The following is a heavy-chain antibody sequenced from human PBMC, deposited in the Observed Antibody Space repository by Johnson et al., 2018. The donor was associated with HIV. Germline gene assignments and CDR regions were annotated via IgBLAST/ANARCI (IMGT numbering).Heavy chain of an antibody. D-gene: IGHD6-25*01. V-gene: IGHV3-13*01. J-gene: IGHJ3*02. CDR3: AKEAADDAFDI. CDR2: IGSSGDT. CDR1: GFIFSSYD. Sequence: VQLVESGGGLVQPGGSLRLSCAASGFIFSSYDMHWVRQTTGKGLEWISGIGSSGDTFYPGSVKGRFTISRANAKNSLYLQMNSLRAEDTAVYYCAKEAADDAFDIWGQGTMVTVSS.